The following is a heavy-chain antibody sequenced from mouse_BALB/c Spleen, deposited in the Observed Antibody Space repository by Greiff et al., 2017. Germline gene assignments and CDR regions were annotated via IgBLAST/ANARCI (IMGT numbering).Heavy chain of an antibody. CDR2: ISSGGST. CDR3: ARGYGFAY. V-gene: IGHV5-6-5*01. Sequence: EVQGVESGGGLVKPGGSLKLSCAASGFTFSSYAMSWVRQTPEKRLEWVASISSGGSTYYPDSVKGRFTISRDNARNILYLQMSSLRSEDTAMYYCARGYGFAYWGQGTLVTVSA. CDR1: GFTFSSYA. D-gene: IGHD1-1*02. J-gene: IGHJ3*01.